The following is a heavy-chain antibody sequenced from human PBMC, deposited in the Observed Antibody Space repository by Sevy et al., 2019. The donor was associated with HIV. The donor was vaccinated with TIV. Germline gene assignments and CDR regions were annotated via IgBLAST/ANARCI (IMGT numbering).Heavy chain of an antibody. Sequence: GGSLRLSCAASGFTFSSYSMNWVRPAPGKGLEWVSYFSSSSSTIDYADSVKGRFTISRDNAKNSLYLQMNSLRDEATAVYYCARSMDPYYCDSSGYYSARNFDYWGQGTLVTISS. CDR3: ARSMDPYYCDSSGYYSARNFDY. V-gene: IGHV3-48*02. CDR1: GFTFSSYS. CDR2: FSSSSSTI. J-gene: IGHJ4*02. D-gene: IGHD3-22*01.